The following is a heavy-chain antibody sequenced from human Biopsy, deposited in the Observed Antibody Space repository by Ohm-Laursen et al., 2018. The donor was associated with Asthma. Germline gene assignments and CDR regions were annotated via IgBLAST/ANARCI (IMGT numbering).Heavy chain of an antibody. J-gene: IGHJ4*02. V-gene: IGHV4-39*01. CDR1: GDSMGGSDYS. CDR2: GYHRGNT. CDR3: ARHKHSNSWYKYYFDY. Sequence: GTLSLTCNVSGDSMGGSDYSWGWIRQPPGKGLEWIGNGYHRGNTNINPSLQSRVTISVDTSKSQSSLNVSALTAADTAVYFCARHKHSNSWYKYYFDYWGQGTLVTVSS. D-gene: IGHD6-13*01.